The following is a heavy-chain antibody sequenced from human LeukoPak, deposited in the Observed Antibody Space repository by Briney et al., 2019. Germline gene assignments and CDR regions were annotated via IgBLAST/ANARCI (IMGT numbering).Heavy chain of an antibody. CDR2: IYYSGST. D-gene: IGHD3-22*01. V-gene: IGHV4-59*01. CDR3: ARVRRYDSSGYYYYDY. CDR1: GGSISSYY. Sequence: SETLSLTSTVSGGSISSYYWSWIRQPPGKGLEWIGYIYYSGSTSYNPSLKSRVTISVDTSKNQFSLKLSSVTAADTAVYYCARVRRYDSSGYYYYDYWGQGTLVTVSS. J-gene: IGHJ4*02.